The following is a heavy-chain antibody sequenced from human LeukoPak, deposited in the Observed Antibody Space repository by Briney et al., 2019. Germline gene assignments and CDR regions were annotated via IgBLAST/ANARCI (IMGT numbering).Heavy chain of an antibody. CDR1: GFTFTSYG. V-gene: IGHV3-30*02. CDR2: TRYDGQTI. D-gene: IGHD2-15*01. Sequence: GGSLRLSCETSGFTFTSYGTHGVRQSPGKGLEWLTCTRYDGQTIHSTDSVKGRFIVYRDTGKFTVYLQMDILGPEDTAVYYCARDGCSGGLCDSDSLYLDYWGQGSLVTVSS. CDR3: ARDGCSGGLCDSDSLYLDY. J-gene: IGHJ4*02.